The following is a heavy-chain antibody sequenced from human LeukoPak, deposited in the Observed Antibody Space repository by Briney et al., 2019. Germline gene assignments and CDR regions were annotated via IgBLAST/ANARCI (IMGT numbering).Heavy chain of an antibody. D-gene: IGHD2-21*01. CDR1: GGSISSGSCY. CDR3: ARGSRDLSVVIPVRNAFDV. Sequence: SQTLSLTCTVFGGSISSGSCYWTWIRQSAGKGLEWIGRIHTSGTTNYNPSLKSRVTIPVDTSKNQFSLKLISVTAADTAVYYCARGSRDLSVVIPVRNAFDVWGQGTVVTVSS. CDR2: IHTSGTT. J-gene: IGHJ3*01. V-gene: IGHV4-61*02.